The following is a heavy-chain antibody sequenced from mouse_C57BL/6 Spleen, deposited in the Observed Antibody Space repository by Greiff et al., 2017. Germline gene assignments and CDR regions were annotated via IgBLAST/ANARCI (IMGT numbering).Heavy chain of an antibody. CDR2: IYPGNGDT. V-gene: IGHV1-12*01. CDR1: GYTFTSYN. CDR3: ARENYYGSSPAMDY. J-gene: IGHJ4*01. Sequence: QVQLQQSGAELVRPGASVKMSCKASGYTFTSYNMHWVKQTPRQGLEWIGAIYPGNGDTSYKQKFKGKATLTVAKSSSTAYMQLSSLTSEDSAVYFCARENYYGSSPAMDYWGQGTSVTVSS. D-gene: IGHD1-1*01.